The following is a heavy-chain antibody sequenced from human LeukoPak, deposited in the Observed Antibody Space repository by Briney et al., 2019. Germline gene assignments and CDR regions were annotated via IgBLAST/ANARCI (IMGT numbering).Heavy chain of an antibody. V-gene: IGHV3-21*01. D-gene: IGHD3-10*01. Sequence: GGSLRLSCAASGFTFSSYSMNWVRQAPGKGLEWVSSISSSSSYIYYADSVKGRFTISRDNAKNSLYLQMNSLRAEDTAVYYCARDILWCGELFDINWFDPWGQGTLVTVSS. J-gene: IGHJ5*02. CDR1: GFTFSSYS. CDR3: ARDILWCGELFDINWFDP. CDR2: ISSSSSYI.